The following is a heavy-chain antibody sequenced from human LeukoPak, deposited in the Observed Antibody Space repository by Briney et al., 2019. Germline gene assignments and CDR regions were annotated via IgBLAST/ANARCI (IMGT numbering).Heavy chain of an antibody. CDR3: ARGPY. CDR2: IKEDGSEI. Sequence: TGGSLRLSCAASRFTFSRSWMSWVRQAPGKGLEWVASIKEDGSEIYYVDSVKGRFTISRDNAKNSLYLQMNSLRAEDTAIYYCARGPYWGQGTLVTVS. J-gene: IGHJ4*02. V-gene: IGHV3-7*01. CDR1: RFTFSRSW.